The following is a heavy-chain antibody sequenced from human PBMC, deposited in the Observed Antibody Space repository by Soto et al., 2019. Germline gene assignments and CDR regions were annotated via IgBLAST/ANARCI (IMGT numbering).Heavy chain of an antibody. CDR3: ERDPRYLGEIGYFDY. CDR1: GFTFSSHA. J-gene: IGHJ4*02. V-gene: IGHV3-21*06. D-gene: IGHD3-16*01. Sequence: PGGSLRLSCAASGFTFSSHAMNWVRQAPGKGLEWISSIDSSSSFIYYADSVKGRFTISRDNAKNSVFLHMSSLRADGTAVYYCERDPRYLGEIGYFDYWGQGALATVAS. CDR2: IDSSSSFI.